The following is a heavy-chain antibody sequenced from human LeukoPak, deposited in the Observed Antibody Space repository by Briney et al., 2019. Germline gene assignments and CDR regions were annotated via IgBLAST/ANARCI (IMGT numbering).Heavy chain of an antibody. V-gene: IGHV3-7*01. Sequence: GGSLRLSCAASGFTFSRYWMSWVRQTPEKGLEWVANIKQDASEKYYVDSVKGRFTISRDNAKNSLYLQMHSLRAEDTAVYYCARDLLAVAAMGVALDYWGQGTLVTVSS. D-gene: IGHD6-19*01. J-gene: IGHJ4*02. CDR2: IKQDASEK. CDR1: GFTFSRYW. CDR3: ARDLLAVAAMGVALDY.